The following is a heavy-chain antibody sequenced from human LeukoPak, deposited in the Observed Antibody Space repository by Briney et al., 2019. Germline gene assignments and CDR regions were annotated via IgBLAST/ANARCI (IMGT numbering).Heavy chain of an antibody. V-gene: IGHV3-23*01. Sequence: RGSLRLSCAASGFTFSSYAMSWVRQAPGKGLEWVSSIRGSGGRSYYADSVKGRFTISRDNSKNTLYVQMNSLRAEDTAVYYCAKEVLRYFDWSYYFDYWGQGTLVTVSS. CDR2: IRGSGGRS. D-gene: IGHD3-9*01. CDR3: AKEVLRYFDWSYYFDY. CDR1: GFTFSSYA. J-gene: IGHJ4*02.